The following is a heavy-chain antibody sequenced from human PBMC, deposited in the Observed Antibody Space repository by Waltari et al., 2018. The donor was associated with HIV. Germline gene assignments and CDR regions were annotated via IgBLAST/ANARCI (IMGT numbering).Heavy chain of an antibody. D-gene: IGHD3-22*01. Sequence: QVQLVVSGGGVVQPGKPLVPPCAASGSTFSRFPMHWVRQVPGKGLEWVATISSDGSNKFCADSLRGRCNISRDNSKNTLYLHMSSLRPEDTSVYYCVKSNNSAWHNFVDWGQGTLVTVSS. CDR2: ISSDGSNK. CDR3: VKSNNSAWHNFVD. J-gene: IGHJ4*02. CDR1: GSTFSRFP. V-gene: IGHV3-30-3*02.